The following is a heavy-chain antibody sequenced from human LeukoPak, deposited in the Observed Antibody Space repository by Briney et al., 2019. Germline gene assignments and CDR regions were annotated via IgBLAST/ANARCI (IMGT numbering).Heavy chain of an antibody. D-gene: IGHD3-3*01. J-gene: IGHJ4*02. V-gene: IGHV3-48*01. CDR2: ISSSSSTI. CDR3: ARYYDFWSGSYYFDY. Sequence: GGSLRLSCAASGFTFSSYSMNWVRQAPGKGLEWVSYISSSSSTIYYADSVKGRFTISRDNAKNSLYLQMNSLRAEDTAVYYCARYYDFWSGSYYFDYWGQGTLVTVSS. CDR1: GFTFSSYS.